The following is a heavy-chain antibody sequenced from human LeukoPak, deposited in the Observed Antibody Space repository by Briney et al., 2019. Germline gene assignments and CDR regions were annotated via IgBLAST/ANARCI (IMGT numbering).Heavy chain of an antibody. CDR2: IIPIFGTA. CDR1: GGTFSSYA. D-gene: IGHD2-15*01. V-gene: IGHV1-69*05. J-gene: IGHJ1*01. Sequence: VASVKVSCKASGGTFSSYAISWVRQAPGQGLEWMGGIIPIFGTANYAQKFQGRVTITTDESTSTAYMELSSLRSEDTAVYYCARDGGCSGGSCPEYFQHWGQGTLVTVSS. CDR3: ARDGGCSGGSCPEYFQH.